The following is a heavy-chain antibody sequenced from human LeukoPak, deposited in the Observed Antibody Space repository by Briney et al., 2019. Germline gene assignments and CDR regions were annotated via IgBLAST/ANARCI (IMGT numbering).Heavy chain of an antibody. CDR1: GFTFSSYW. J-gene: IGHJ4*02. V-gene: IGHV3-7*01. Sequence: PGGSLRLSCAASGFTFSSYWMSWVRQAPGKGLEWVANIKQDGSEKYYVDSVKGRFTISRDNAKNSLYLRMNSLRAEDTAVYYCARVYGDYVLGYWGQGTLVTVSS. D-gene: IGHD4-17*01. CDR3: ARVYGDYVLGY. CDR2: IKQDGSEK.